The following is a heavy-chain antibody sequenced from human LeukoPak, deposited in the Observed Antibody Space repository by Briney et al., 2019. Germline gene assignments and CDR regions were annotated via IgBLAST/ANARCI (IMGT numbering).Heavy chain of an antibody. Sequence: GRSLRLSCAASGFTFSSYGMHWVRQAPGKGLEWVAVISYDGSNKYYADCVKGRFTISRDNSKNTLYLQMNSLRAEDTAVYYCAKGVSRKVLRYFDWLVGSFDYWGQGTLVTVSS. D-gene: IGHD3-9*01. CDR1: GFTFSSYG. CDR3: AKGVSRKVLRYFDWLVGSFDY. V-gene: IGHV3-30*18. CDR2: ISYDGSNK. J-gene: IGHJ4*02.